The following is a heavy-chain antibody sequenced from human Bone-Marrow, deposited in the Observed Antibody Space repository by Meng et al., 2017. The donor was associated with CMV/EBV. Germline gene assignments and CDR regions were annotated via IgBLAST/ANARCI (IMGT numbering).Heavy chain of an antibody. Sequence: GESLKISCAASGFTFSSYGMHWVRQAPGKGLEWVAVICYDGSNKYYADSVKGRFTISRDNSKNTLYLQMNSLRAEDTAVYYCAREHSSGLYTLQSGYGMDVWGQGTTVTVSS. J-gene: IGHJ6*02. CDR2: ICYDGSNK. V-gene: IGHV3-30*03. CDR1: GFTFSSYG. CDR3: AREHSSGLYTLQSGYGMDV. D-gene: IGHD6-19*01.